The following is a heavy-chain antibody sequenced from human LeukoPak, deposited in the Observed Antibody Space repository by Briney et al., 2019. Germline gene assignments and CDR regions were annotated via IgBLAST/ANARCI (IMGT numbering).Heavy chain of an antibody. CDR3: ATEHYYGSGTPLDYYYYYGMDV. J-gene: IGHJ6*02. CDR1: GYTLTELS. D-gene: IGHD3-10*01. CDR2: FDPEDGET. Sequence: ASVKVSCEVSGYTLTELSMHWVRQAPGKGLEWMGCFDPEDGETIYAQKFQGRVTMTEDTSTDTAYMELSSLRSEDTAVYYCATEHYYGSGTPLDYYYYYGMDVWGQGTTVTVSS. V-gene: IGHV1-24*01.